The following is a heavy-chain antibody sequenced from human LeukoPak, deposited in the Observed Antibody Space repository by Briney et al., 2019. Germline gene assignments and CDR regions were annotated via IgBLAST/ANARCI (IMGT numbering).Heavy chain of an antibody. CDR3: AKDRPAGGNYYFDY. D-gene: IGHD3-16*01. J-gene: IGHJ4*02. CDR2: ISYDGTNK. CDR1: GFTFSSYG. Sequence: GGSLRLSCAASGFTFSSYGMHWVRQAPGKGLEWVAVISYDGTNKYYADSVKGRFTISRDNSKNTLYLQMNSLRAEDTAVYYCAKDRPAGGNYYFDYWGQGTLVTVSS. V-gene: IGHV3-30*18.